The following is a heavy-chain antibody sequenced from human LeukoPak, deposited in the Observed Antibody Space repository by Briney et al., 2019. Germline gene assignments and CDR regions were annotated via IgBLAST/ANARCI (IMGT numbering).Heavy chain of an antibody. CDR1: GFTLSSYD. Sequence: PGGSLRLSCAASGFTLSSYDITWVRQAPGKGLEWVSYISSSGSAIYYADSVKGRFTISRDNAKNSLYLQTNGLRAEDTAIYYCARVGYNWNLFDYWGQGTLVTVSS. J-gene: IGHJ4*02. CDR3: ARVGYNWNLFDY. CDR2: ISSSGSAI. D-gene: IGHD1-20*01. V-gene: IGHV3-48*03.